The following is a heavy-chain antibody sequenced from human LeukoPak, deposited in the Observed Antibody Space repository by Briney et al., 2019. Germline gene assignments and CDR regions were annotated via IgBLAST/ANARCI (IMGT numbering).Heavy chain of an antibody. CDR1: GYTFTGYY. J-gene: IGHJ4*02. D-gene: IGHD6-6*01. CDR3: ANSLSTIAARLGY. CDR2: INPNSGGT. V-gene: IGHV1-2*02. Sequence: ASVKVSCKASGYTFTGYYMHWVRQAPGQGLEWMGWINPNSGGTNYAQKFQGRVTMTRDTSITTAYMELYSLTSDDTAVYYCANSLSTIAARLGYWGQGTLVTVSS.